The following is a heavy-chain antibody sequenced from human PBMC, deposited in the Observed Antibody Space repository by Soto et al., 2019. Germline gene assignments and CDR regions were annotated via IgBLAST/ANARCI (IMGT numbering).Heavy chain of an antibody. Sequence: GGSLRLSCAASGFTFSGSAMHWVRQASGKGLEWVGRIRSKANSYATAYAASVKGRFTISRDDSKNTAYLQMNSLKTEDTAVYYCTALIAAAGTLEGDYWGQGTLVTVSS. V-gene: IGHV3-73*01. J-gene: IGHJ4*02. CDR2: IRSKANSYAT. CDR1: GFTFSGSA. CDR3: TALIAAAGTLEGDY. D-gene: IGHD6-13*01.